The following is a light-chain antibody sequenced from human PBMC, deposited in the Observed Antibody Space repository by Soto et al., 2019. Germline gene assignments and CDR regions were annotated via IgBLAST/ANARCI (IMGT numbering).Light chain of an antibody. CDR2: EDN. J-gene: IGLJ1*01. V-gene: IGLV2-23*01. CDR1: SSDVGGYNY. CDR3: CSYAGSSLYV. Sequence: QSALTQPASVSGSPGQSITISCTGTSSDVGGYNYVSWYQQHPGKAPKVMIYEDNKRPSGVSNRFSGSKSGDTASLTISGLQAEDEADYYCCSYAGSSLYVFGTGTKLTVL.